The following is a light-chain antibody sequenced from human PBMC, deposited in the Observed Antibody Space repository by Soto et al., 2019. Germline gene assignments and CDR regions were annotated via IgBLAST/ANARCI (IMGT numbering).Light chain of an antibody. CDR3: SSYSVTTAYL. Sequence: QSVLTQPASVSGSPGQSITISCTGTSXDVGGYEFVSWYQLHPGKAPKLMVFEVSNRPSGVSYRFSGSKSGNTASLTISGLQAEDEADYFCSSYSVTTAYLFGTGTKVTVL. CDR1: SXDVGGYEF. J-gene: IGLJ1*01. CDR2: EVS. V-gene: IGLV2-14*01.